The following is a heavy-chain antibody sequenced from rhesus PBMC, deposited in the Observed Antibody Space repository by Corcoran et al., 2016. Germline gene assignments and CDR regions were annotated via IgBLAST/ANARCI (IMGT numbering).Heavy chain of an antibody. D-gene: IGHD5-42*01. V-gene: IGHV4S10*01. CDR3: ARLPLGDLYNSLDV. CDR2: IYGSRPST. J-gene: IGHJ5-2*02. Sequence: QVQLQESGPGVVKPSETLSLTCAVSGGSFSDSYRWSWIRQPPGKGLEWFGYIYGSRPSTNSNPAPTSGFTSSKDTSKNQFSLKRSSVPAADTAVYYCARLPLGDLYNSLDVWGRGVLVTVSS. CDR1: GGSFSDSYR.